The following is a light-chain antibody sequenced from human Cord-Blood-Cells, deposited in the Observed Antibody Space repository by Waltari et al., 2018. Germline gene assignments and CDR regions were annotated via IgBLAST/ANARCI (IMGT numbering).Light chain of an antibody. CDR1: QSVSSSY. CDR3: QQFNNYLWT. Sequence: EIVLTQSPGTLSLSPGERATLSCRANQSVSSSYLAWYQQKPGQAPRLLIYGASSRATGIPDRFSGSGSGTDFTLTISSLQPEDFATYYCQQFNNYLWTFGQGTKVEIK. CDR2: GAS. J-gene: IGKJ1*01. V-gene: IGKV3-20*01.